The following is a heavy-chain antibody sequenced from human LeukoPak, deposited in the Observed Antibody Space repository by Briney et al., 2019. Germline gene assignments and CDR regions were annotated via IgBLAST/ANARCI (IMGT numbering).Heavy chain of an antibody. CDR2: VYTRGTT. V-gene: IGHV4-61*02. CDR3: ARASGRFTTDWAPWMGFDL. D-gene: IGHD3-9*01. CDR1: GGSISLGSFY. J-gene: IGHJ4*02. Sequence: SQTLSLTCTLSGGSISLGSFYWTWIRQPAGKGLEWIGFVYTRGTTNYNPSLKSRVTMSLDTSTNQSSLNLNSVTAADTAVYYCARASGRFTTDWAPWMGFDLWGQGTLVAVSS.